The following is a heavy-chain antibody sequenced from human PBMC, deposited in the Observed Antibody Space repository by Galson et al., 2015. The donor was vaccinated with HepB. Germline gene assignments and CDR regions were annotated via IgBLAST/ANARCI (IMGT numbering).Heavy chain of an antibody. V-gene: IGHV3-33*01. CDR2: IWKDGSNK. Sequence: SLRLSCAASGFTFSNYGMHWVRQAPGTGVEWVALIWKDGSNKYYADSVKGRFSISKDNSKNVVYLQMNSLGDDDTATYFCAREDRYTYIVTYDLWGQGARVTVSS. CDR1: GFTFSNYG. CDR3: AREDRYTYIVTYDL. D-gene: IGHD2/OR15-2a*01. J-gene: IGHJ4*02.